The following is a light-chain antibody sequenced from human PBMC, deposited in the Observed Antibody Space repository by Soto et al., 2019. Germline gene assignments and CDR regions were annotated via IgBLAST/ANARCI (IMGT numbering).Light chain of an antibody. CDR1: QSVSSNY. CDR3: QQYGSSGRT. CDR2: GAS. V-gene: IGKV3-20*01. Sequence: EIVLTQSPGTLSLSPGERATLSCRTSQSVSSNYLAWYQQKPCQAPRLLIYGASSRATGIPDMFSGSGSGTDFTLTISRLEPEDFAVYYCQQYGSSGRTFGQGTKVDIK. J-gene: IGKJ1*01.